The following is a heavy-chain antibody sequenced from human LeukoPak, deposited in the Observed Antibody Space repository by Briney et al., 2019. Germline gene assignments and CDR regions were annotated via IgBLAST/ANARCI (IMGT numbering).Heavy chain of an antibody. CDR1: GLTLNSSA. CDR3: ARDRDPRKRGIHWFFDL. J-gene: IGHJ2*01. CDR2: ISYDAQYR. Sequence: GGSLRLSCAASGLTLNSSAMHWVRQPPGRGLEWVAVISYDAQYRYYEGYLKGRFNIYREDSKNTLALQMKSLGPDDSATYYCARDRDPRKRGIHWFFDLWGRGALVTVSS. V-gene: IGHV3-30*04. D-gene: IGHD7-27*01.